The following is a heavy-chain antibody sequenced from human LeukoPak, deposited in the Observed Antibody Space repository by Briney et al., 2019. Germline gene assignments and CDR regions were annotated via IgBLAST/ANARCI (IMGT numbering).Heavy chain of an antibody. Sequence: ASVKVSCKASGYTFTSNYIHWVRQAPGQGLEWMGMIYPRDGSTSYAQKFQGRVTVTRDASTSTVHMELSGLRSEDTAVYYCARDQEGFDYWGQGTLVTVSS. J-gene: IGHJ4*02. CDR3: ARDQEGFDY. CDR2: IYPRDGST. CDR1: GYTFTSNY. V-gene: IGHV1-46*01.